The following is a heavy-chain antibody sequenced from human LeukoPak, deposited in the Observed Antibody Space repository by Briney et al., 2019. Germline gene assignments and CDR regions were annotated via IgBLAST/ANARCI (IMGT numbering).Heavy chain of an antibody. V-gene: IGHV3-30-3*01. CDR3: ARGEFSGLDY. CDR2: ILYDGSNE. Sequence: PGGSLRLSCAASGFTFSTYAMHWARQAPGKGLEWVAVILYDGSNEHYTDSVRGRFTIPRDNPKNTLWLQMNSLTADDTAVYYCARGEFSGLDYWGQGTLVTVSS. D-gene: IGHD5-12*01. J-gene: IGHJ4*02. CDR1: GFTFSTYA.